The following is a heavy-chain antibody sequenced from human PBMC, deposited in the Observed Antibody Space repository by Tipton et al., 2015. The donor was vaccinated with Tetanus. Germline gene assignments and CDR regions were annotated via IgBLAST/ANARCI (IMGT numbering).Heavy chain of an antibody. D-gene: IGHD2-15*01. CDR3: AREADCSGGSCFSWDFDN. CDR1: GFIFSSYG. CDR2: SWYDGTDT. Sequence: SLRLSCAASGFIFSSYGIHWVRQAPGKGLEWVAVSWYDGTDTYYADSVKGRFTLSRDNSKNTLYLQMNSLRVEDTAVYYCAREADCSGGSCFSWDFDNWGQGTQVTGSS. V-gene: IGHV3-33*01. J-gene: IGHJ4*02.